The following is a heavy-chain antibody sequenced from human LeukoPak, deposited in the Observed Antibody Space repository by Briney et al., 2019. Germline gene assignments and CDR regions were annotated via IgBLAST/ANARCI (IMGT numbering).Heavy chain of an antibody. CDR1: GFTVSSNY. Sequence: GGSLRLSCAASGFTVSSNYMNWVRQAPGKGLEWVSIIYSGGTTYYADSVKGRFTISRDNSKNTLFLQMNSLRAEDTAVYYCAKDRTYYYGSGSLFDYWGQGTLVTVSS. D-gene: IGHD3-10*01. CDR3: AKDRTYYYGSGSLFDY. V-gene: IGHV3-53*01. J-gene: IGHJ4*02. CDR2: IYSGGTT.